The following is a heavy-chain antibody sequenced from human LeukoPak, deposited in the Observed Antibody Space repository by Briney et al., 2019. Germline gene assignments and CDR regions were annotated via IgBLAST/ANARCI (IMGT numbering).Heavy chain of an antibody. Sequence: GGSLRLSCAASGFTFSSYWMHWVRQAPGKGLVWVSRVNSDGSSTSYADSVKGRFTISRDNAKNTLYLQMNSLRAEDTAVYYCAMVATVTTAWFDPWGQGTLVTVSS. V-gene: IGHV3-74*01. CDR3: AMVATVTTAWFDP. J-gene: IGHJ5*02. CDR2: VNSDGSST. D-gene: IGHD4-11*01. CDR1: GFTFSSYW.